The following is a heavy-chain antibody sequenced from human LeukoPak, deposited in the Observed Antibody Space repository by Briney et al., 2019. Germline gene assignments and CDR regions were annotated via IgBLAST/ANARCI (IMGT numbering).Heavy chain of an antibody. V-gene: IGHV4-4*07. D-gene: IGHD3-9*01. CDR3: ARDPYYDTLTGHLILGAFDI. CDR2: LYASGTT. CDR1: GGSIGSYY. J-gene: IGHJ3*02. Sequence: SETLSLTCTVSGGSIGSYYWSWIRQPAGKGLEWIWRLYASGTTYYTPSLKSRVTMSVDTSKNQFSLKLRSVTAADTAVYYCARDPYYDTLTGHLILGAFDIWGQGTMVTVSS.